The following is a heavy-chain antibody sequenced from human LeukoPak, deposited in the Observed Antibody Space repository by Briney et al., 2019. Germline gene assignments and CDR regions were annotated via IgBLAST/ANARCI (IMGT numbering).Heavy chain of an antibody. D-gene: IGHD2-2*01. CDR1: GFTFSSYA. J-gene: IGHJ4*02. CDR2: ISGSGGST. CDR3: AKIRGRYQLLFGFDY. V-gene: IGHV3-23*01. Sequence: PGGSLRLSCAASGFTFSSYAMSWVRQAPGKGLEWVSAISGSGGSTYYADSVKGRFTISRDNSKNTPYLQMNSLRAEDTAVYYCAKIRGRYQLLFGFDYWGQGTLVTVSS.